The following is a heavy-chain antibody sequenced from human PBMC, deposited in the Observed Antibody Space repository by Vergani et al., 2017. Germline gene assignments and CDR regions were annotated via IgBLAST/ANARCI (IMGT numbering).Heavy chain of an antibody. V-gene: IGHV4-39*01. CDR1: GGSISSSSYY. D-gene: IGHD3-3*01. J-gene: IGHJ5*02. CDR2: IYYSGST. CDR3: ARRGNTIFGVVNWFDP. Sequence: QLQLPESGPGLVKPSETLSLTCTVSGGSISSSSYYWGWIRQPPGKGLGWIGSIYYSGSTYYNPSLKSRVTISVDTSKNQFSLKLSSVTAADTAVYYCARRGNTIFGVVNWFDPWGQGTLVTVSS.